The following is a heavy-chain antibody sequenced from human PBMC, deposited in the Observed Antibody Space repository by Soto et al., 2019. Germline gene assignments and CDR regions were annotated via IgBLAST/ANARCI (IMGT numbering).Heavy chain of an antibody. CDR2: IYYSGST. D-gene: IGHD1-26*01. V-gene: IGHV4-59*01. CDR3: AREIGYGELDY. Sequence: PSETLSLTCTVSGGSISSYYWSWIRQPPGKGLEWIGYIYYSGSTNYDPSLKSRVTISVDTSKNQFSLKLSSVTAADTAVYYCAREIGYGELDYWGQVTLFTVSS. J-gene: IGHJ4*02. CDR1: GGSISSYY.